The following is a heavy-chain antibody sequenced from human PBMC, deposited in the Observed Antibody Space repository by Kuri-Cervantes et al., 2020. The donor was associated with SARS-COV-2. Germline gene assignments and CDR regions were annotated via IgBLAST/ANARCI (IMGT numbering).Heavy chain of an antibody. CDR1: GYTFTSYD. CDR2: MNPNSGNT. J-gene: IGHJ4*02. V-gene: IGHV1-8*02. D-gene: IGHD2-2*01. Sequence: ASVKVSCKASGYTFTSYDINWVRQATGQGLEWMGWMNPNSGNTGYAQKFQGRVTMTRNTSISTAYMELSSLRSDDTAVYYCARADGVPAAPLGDFDYWGQGTLVTVSS. CDR3: ARADGVPAAPLGDFDY.